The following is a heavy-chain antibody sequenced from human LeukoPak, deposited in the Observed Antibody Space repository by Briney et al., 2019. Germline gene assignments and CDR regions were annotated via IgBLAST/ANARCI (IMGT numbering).Heavy chain of an antibody. Sequence: GGSLRLSCVISGFTFSSYSMNWVRQAPGKGLDWVSYISSSSGAIYYADSVRGRFTISRDNAKNSLYMQMNSLRAEDTAVYYCARKTGHQTGGDYWGQGTLVTVSS. J-gene: IGHJ4*02. V-gene: IGHV3-48*01. D-gene: IGHD1-1*01. CDR1: GFTFSSYS. CDR2: ISSSSGAI. CDR3: ARKTGHQTGGDY.